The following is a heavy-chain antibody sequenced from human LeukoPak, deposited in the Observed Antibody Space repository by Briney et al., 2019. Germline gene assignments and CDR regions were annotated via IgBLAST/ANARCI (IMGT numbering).Heavy chain of an antibody. CDR1: GFTFSSYS. CDR3: ARAVNPFGYYGMDV. CDR2: ISSSSSYI. D-gene: IGHD3-10*01. Sequence: GGSLRLSCAASGFTFSSYSMNWVRQAPGKGLEWVSSISSSSSYIYYADSVKGRFTISRDNAKNSLYLQMNSLRAEDTPVYYCARAVNPFGYYGMDVWGQGTTVTVSS. V-gene: IGHV3-21*01. J-gene: IGHJ6*02.